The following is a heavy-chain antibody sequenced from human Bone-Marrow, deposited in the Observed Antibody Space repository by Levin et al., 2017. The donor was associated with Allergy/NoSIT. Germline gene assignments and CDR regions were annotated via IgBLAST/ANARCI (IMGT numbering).Heavy chain of an antibody. J-gene: IGHJ3*01. V-gene: IGHV3-23*01. CDR2: LTSTGHTT. Sequence: GESLKISCAASGFTFGAYSMTWVRQAPGEGLEWVSLLTSTGHTTYYADSVQGRFTISRDTSKNTLFLDMSSLRVEDTAVYCCARVKTYSGSGDYYLDAFDVWGQGTLVTVSS. CDR3: ARVKTYSGSGDYYLDAFDV. CDR1: GFTFGAYS. D-gene: IGHD3-22*01.